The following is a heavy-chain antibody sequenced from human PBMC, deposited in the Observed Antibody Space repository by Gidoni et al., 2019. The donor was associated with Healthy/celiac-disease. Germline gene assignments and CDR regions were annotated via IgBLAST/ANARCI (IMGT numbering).Heavy chain of an antibody. D-gene: IGHD3-10*01. J-gene: IGHJ3*02. CDR1: GYTFTSYA. CDR3: ARTITMVRGVRGAFDI. Sequence: QVQLVQSGAAVNKPGASVKVYCKASGYTFTSYAMHWVRPAPGQRLEWMGWINAGNGNTKYSQKFQGRVTITRDTSASTAYMELSSLRSEDTAVYYCARTITMVRGVRGAFDIWGQGTMVTVSS. CDR2: INAGNGNT. V-gene: IGHV1-3*01.